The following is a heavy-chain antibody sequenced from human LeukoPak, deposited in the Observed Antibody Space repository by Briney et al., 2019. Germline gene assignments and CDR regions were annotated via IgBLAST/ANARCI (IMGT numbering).Heavy chain of an antibody. Sequence: GGSLRLSCAASGFTFSAFGMNWVRQAPGKGLEWVSAISGSGGSTYYADSVKGRFTISRDNSKNTLYLQMNSLRAEDTAVYYCAKDRRFGGYDTKYNWFDPWGQGTLVTVSS. CDR1: GFTFSAFG. D-gene: IGHD5-12*01. V-gene: IGHV3-23*01. CDR3: AKDRRFGGYDTKYNWFDP. J-gene: IGHJ5*02. CDR2: ISGSGGST.